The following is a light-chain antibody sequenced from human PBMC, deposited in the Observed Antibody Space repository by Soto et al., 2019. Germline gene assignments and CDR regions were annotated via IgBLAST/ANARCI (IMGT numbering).Light chain of an antibody. CDR3: SSYATSSPYV. J-gene: IGLJ1*01. Sequence: QSALTQPASVSGSPGHSITISCTGTSNDVGSYDYVSWYQQHPGKAPKLVIYEVSHRPSGISDRFSGSKSGNTASLTISGLQVEDEADYYCSSYATSSPYVFGPGTKLTVL. CDR1: SNDVGSYDY. CDR2: EVS. V-gene: IGLV2-14*01.